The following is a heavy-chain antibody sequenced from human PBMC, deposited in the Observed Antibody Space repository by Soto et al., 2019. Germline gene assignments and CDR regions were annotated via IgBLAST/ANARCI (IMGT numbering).Heavy chain of an antibody. D-gene: IGHD5-18*01. CDR1: VGTFSSYA. CDR2: IIPIFGTT. V-gene: IGHV1-69*12. J-gene: IGHJ4*02. CDR3: ARRRGYSYGLFDY. Sequence: QVQLVQSGAEVKKPGSSVKVSCKASVGTFSSYAISWVRQAPGQGLEWMGGIIPIFGTTNYAQKFQGRVTITADESTSTAYMDLSSLRSEDTAVYYCARRRGYSYGLFDYWGQGTLVTVSS.